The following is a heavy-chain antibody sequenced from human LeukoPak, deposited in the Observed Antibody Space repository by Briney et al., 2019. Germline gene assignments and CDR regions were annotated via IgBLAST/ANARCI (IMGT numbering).Heavy chain of an antibody. D-gene: IGHD1-1*01. CDR3: ARSGGTHYFDY. Sequence: SETLSLTCAVYGGSFSGYYWSWIRQPPGKGLEWIGEINHSGSTNYSPSLKSRVTISVDTSKNQFSLKLSSVTAADTAVYYCARSGGTHYFDYWGQGTLVTVSS. J-gene: IGHJ4*02. CDR2: INHSGST. CDR1: GGSFSGYY. V-gene: IGHV4-34*01.